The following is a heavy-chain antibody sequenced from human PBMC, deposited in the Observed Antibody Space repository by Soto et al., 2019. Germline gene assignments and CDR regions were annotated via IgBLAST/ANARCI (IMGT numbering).Heavy chain of an antibody. D-gene: IGHD5-18*01. Sequence: QVQLVQSGAEVKKPGSSVMVSCKASGGTFSNYAITWVRQAPGQGLEWVGGIIPIFGTTNYAETFQGRVTIIADGSTSTSYMELSSLTSEDTAVYYCARGPEGNTAMVWGVFDAFAIWGQGTVVTVSS. CDR2: IIPIFGTT. J-gene: IGHJ3*02. CDR1: GGTFSNYA. CDR3: ARGPEGNTAMVWGVFDAFAI. V-gene: IGHV1-69*01.